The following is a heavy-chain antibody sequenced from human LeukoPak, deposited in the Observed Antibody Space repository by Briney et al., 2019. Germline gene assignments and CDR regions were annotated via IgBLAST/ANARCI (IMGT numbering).Heavy chain of an antibody. Sequence: GGSLRLSCAASGFTFSSYAMHWVRQAPGKGLEWVAVISYDGSNKYYADSVKGRFTISRDNSKNTLYLQMNSLRAEDTAVYYCARGWPPLGWPPIDYWGQGTLVTVSS. CDR3: ARGWPPLGWPPIDY. CDR1: GFTFSSYA. CDR2: ISYDGSNK. J-gene: IGHJ4*02. D-gene: IGHD6-19*01. V-gene: IGHV3-30*04.